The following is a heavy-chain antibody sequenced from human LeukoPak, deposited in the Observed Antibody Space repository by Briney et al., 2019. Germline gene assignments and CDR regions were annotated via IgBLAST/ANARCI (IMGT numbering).Heavy chain of an antibody. CDR2: INHSGST. CDR1: GGPFSGYY. CDR3: ARVHCSSTSCDYFDY. Sequence: SETLSLTCAVYGGPFSGYYWSWIRQPPGKGLEWIGEINHSGSTNYNPSLKSRVTISVDTSKNQFSLKLSSVTAADTAVYYCARVHCSSTSCDYFDYWGQGTLVTVSS. D-gene: IGHD2-2*01. J-gene: IGHJ4*02. V-gene: IGHV4-34*01.